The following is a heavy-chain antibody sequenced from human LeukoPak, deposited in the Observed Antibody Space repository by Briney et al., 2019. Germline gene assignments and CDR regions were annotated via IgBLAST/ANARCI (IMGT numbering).Heavy chain of an antibody. V-gene: IGHV3-7*01. CDR1: GFTFSGSW. CDR2: VNPDGSDK. CDR3: ARPDPNDAFDI. J-gene: IGHJ3*02. Sequence: GGSLRLSCAASGFTFSGSWMSWVRQAPGKGLEWVTNVNPDGSDKYYSDSVKGRFIISRDNARNSLYLQMNRLRVDDTAVYYCARPDPNDAFDIWGQGTMVTVSS.